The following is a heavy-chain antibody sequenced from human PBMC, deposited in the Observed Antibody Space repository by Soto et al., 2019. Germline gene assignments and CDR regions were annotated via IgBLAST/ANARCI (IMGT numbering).Heavy chain of an antibody. V-gene: IGHV3-13*01. J-gene: IGHJ4*02. Sequence: GGSLRLSCAASGFTFSSYDMHWVRQATGKGLEWVSAIGTAGDTYYPGSVKGRFTISRENAKNSLYLQMNSLRAEDTAVYYCARGGVDYGDYYFDYWGQGTLVTVSS. D-gene: IGHD4-17*01. CDR2: IGTAGDT. CDR3: ARGGVDYGDYYFDY. CDR1: GFTFSSYD.